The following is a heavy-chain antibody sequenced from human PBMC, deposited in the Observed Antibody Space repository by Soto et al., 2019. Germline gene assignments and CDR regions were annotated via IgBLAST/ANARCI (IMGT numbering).Heavy chain of an antibody. CDR1: GFTFSSYS. CDR3: ATIVGAVRAFDI. D-gene: IGHD1-26*01. CDR2: ISSSSSYI. J-gene: IGHJ3*02. V-gene: IGHV3-21*01. Sequence: EGSLRLSCASSGFTFSSYSMNWVRHAPGKGLELVSSISSSSSYIYYADSVKGRFTISRDNAKNSLYLQMNSLRAEDTAVYYCATIVGAVRAFDIWGQGTMVTVSS.